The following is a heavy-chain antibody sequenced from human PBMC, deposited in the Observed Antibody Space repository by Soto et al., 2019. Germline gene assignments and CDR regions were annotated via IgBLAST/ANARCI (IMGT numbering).Heavy chain of an antibody. J-gene: IGHJ4*02. D-gene: IGHD3-22*01. Sequence: PWGSLRLSCADSGFRFSSYSMSWVRQTPGKWLEWVAAITATGDRTYYADSVTGRFTISRDNSKKTHYLQMTSLRAEDTAMYYCATMNGYFEYWGQGTPVTVS. V-gene: IGHV3-23*01. CDR2: ITATGDRT. CDR3: ATMNGYFEY. CDR1: GFRFSSYS.